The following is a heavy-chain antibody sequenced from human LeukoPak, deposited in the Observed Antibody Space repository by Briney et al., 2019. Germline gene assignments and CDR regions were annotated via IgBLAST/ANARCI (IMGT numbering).Heavy chain of an antibody. CDR3: ARGVVAVTANDYYYYMDV. Sequence: SETLSLTCAVYGGSFSGYYWSWIRQPPGKGLEWIGEINHSGSTNYNTSLKSRVTISVGTSKNQFSLKLSSVTAADTALYYCARGVVAVTANDYYYYMDVWGKGTTVTVSS. J-gene: IGHJ6*03. CDR1: GGSFSGYY. D-gene: IGHD2-21*02. CDR2: INHSGST. V-gene: IGHV4-34*01.